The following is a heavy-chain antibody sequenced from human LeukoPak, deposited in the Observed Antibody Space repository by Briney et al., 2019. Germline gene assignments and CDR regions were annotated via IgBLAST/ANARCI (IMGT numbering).Heavy chain of an antibody. CDR3: AKSRGNVVDY. V-gene: IGHV3-21*04. J-gene: IGHJ4*02. Sequence: GGSLRLSCAASGFTFSSYSMNWVRQAPGKGLEWVSSISSSSSYIYYADSVKGRFTISRDNSKNTLYLQMNSLRAEDTAVYYCAKSRGNVVDYWGQGTLVTVSS. CDR2: ISSSSSYI. CDR1: GFTFSSYS. D-gene: IGHD1-1*01.